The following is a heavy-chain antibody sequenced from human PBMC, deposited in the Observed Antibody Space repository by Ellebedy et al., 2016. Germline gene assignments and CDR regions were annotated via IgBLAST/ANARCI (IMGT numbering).Heavy chain of an antibody. CDR2: INTSGGTT. CDR1: GYTFTSYN. V-gene: IGHV1-46*01. D-gene: IGHD2-15*01. CDR3: ARGYFCSGGSCYRRGAFDI. J-gene: IGHJ3*02. Sequence: ASVKVSXKASGYTFTSYNLHWVRQAPGQGLEWMGIINTSGGTTSFSQKFQGRVTMTRDTSTSTAYMELRSLRSDDTAVYYCARGYFCSGGSCYRRGAFDIWGQGTMVTVSS.